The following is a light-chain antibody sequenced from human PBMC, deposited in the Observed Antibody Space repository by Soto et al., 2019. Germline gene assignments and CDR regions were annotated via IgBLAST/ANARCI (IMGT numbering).Light chain of an antibody. J-gene: IGKJ4*01. CDR2: DAS. V-gene: IGKV1-33*01. CDR3: QQYEDLPLI. CDR1: QDINNY. Sequence: DIRLTQSPSSLSAAVGDRVTITCQASQDINNYLNWYQQKPGKAPKLLIFDASSVETGVPSRFSGSGSGTHFTFTISSLEPEDIATYHCQQYEDLPLIFGGGTRVELK.